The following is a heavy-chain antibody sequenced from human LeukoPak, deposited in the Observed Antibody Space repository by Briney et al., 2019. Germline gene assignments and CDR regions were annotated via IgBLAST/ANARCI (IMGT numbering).Heavy chain of an antibody. V-gene: IGHV4-34*01. Sequence: SETLSLTCAVYGGSFSGYYWSWIRQPPGKGLGWIGEINHSGSTNYNPSLKSRVTISVDTSKNQFSLKLSSVTAADTAVYYCASSNQLLPYYYYYMDVWGKGPRSPSP. CDR2: INHSGST. D-gene: IGHD2-2*01. J-gene: IGHJ6*03. CDR3: ASSNQLLPYYYYYMDV. CDR1: GGSFSGYY.